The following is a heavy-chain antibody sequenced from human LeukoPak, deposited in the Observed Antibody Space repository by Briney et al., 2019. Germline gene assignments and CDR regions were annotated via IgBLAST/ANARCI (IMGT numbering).Heavy chain of an antibody. CDR2: ISAYNGKT. CDR3: ARPAAAGSFDY. Sequence: ASVKVSCKASGYTFTSYGISWVRQAPGQGGEWMGWISAYNGKTNYVQKLQGTVTMTTDTSTSTAYMELRSLRSDDTAVYYCARPAAAGSFDYWGQGTLVTVSS. V-gene: IGHV1-18*01. J-gene: IGHJ4*02. D-gene: IGHD6-13*01. CDR1: GYTFTSYG.